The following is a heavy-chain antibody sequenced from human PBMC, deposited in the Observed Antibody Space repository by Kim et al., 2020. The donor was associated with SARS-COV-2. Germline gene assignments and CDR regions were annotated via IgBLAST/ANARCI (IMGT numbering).Heavy chain of an antibody. J-gene: IGHJ6*02. CDR3: ARTYYYDSSGYFGWFYYYGMDV. CDR1: GYTFTGYY. D-gene: IGHD3-22*01. Sequence: ASVKVSCKASGYTFTGYYMHWVRQAPGQGLEWMGWINPNSGGTNYAQKFQGRVTMTRDTSISTAYMELSRLRSDDTAVYYCARTYYYDSSGYFGWFYYYGMDVWGQGTTVTVSS. CDR2: INPNSGGT. V-gene: IGHV1-2*02.